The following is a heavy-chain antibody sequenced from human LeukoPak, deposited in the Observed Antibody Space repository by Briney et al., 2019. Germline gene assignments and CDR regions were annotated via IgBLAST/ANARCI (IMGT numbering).Heavy chain of an antibody. D-gene: IGHD2-15*01. J-gene: IGHJ4*02. CDR2: IYASGST. CDR1: GGSINSYY. CDR3: ARGPYCNGGSCYYFDY. V-gene: IGHV4-4*07. Sequence: PSETLSLTCTVSGGSINSYYWSWIQQPAGKGLEWIGRIYASGSTNYNPSLKSRVTMSVDTSKNQFSLKLISVTAADTAVYFCARGPYCNGGSCYYFDYWGQGTLVTVSS.